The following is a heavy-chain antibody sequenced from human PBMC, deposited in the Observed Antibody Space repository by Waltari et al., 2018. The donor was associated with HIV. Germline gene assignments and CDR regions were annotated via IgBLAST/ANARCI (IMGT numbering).Heavy chain of an antibody. J-gene: IGHJ5*02. CDR1: GGSISSGGYY. CDR2: INYSGRT. V-gene: IGHV4-31*03. Sequence: QVQLQESGPGLVKPSQTLSLTCTVSGGSISSGGYYWRWIRQHPGKGLAWIRYINYSGRTYNNPSLKSRVTISVETAKNQFSLKLSSVTAADTAVYYCARRSGWYTGLVFDPWGQGTLVTVSS. D-gene: IGHD6-13*01. CDR3: ARRSGWYTGLVFDP.